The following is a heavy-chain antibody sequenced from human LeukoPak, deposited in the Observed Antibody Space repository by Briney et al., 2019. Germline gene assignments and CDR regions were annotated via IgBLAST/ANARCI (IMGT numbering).Heavy chain of an antibody. D-gene: IGHD2-15*01. CDR1: GFTFSSYE. Sequence: GGSLRLSCAASGFTFSSYEMNWVRQAPGKGLEWVSCISSSGSTIYYADSVKGRFTISRDNAKNSLYLQMNSLRAEDTAVYYCAREGGPGAFDYWGQGTLVTVSS. V-gene: IGHV3-48*03. CDR3: AREGGPGAFDY. J-gene: IGHJ4*02. CDR2: ISSSGSTI.